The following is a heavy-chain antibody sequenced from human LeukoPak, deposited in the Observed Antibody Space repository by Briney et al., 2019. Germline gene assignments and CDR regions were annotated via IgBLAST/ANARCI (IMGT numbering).Heavy chain of an antibody. D-gene: IGHD5-24*01. CDR3: ARGDDYTAFDI. J-gene: IGHJ3*02. V-gene: IGHV1-69*04. CDR1: GGTFSSYA. Sequence: GASVKVSCKASGGTFSSYAISWVRQAPGQGLEWMGRIIPILGIANYAQKFQGRVTITADKSTSTAYMELSSLRSEDTAVYYCARGDDYTAFDIWGQGTMVTVSS. CDR2: IIPILGIA.